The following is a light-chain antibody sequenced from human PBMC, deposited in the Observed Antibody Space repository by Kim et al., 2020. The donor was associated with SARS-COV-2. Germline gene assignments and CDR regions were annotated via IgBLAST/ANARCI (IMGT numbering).Light chain of an antibody. J-gene: IGLJ3*02. CDR2: LNSDGSH. CDR1: SGHSSYA. V-gene: IGLV4-69*01. Sequence: VKLTCTLSSGHSSYAIAWHQQQPEKGPRYLMKLNSDGSHSKGDGIPDRCSGSSSGAERYLTISSLQSEDEADYYCQTWGTGMNWVFGGGTQLTVL. CDR3: QTWGTGMNWV.